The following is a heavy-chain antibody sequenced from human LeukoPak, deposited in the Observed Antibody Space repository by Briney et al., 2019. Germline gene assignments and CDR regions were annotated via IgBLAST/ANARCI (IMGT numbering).Heavy chain of an antibody. Sequence: SVKVSCKASGGTFTSYAISWVRQAPGQGLEWMGGIIPIFGTANYAQKFQGRVTITTDESTSTAYMELSSLRSEDTAVYYCAGSRMVYYFDYWGQGTLVTVSS. V-gene: IGHV1-69*05. CDR2: IIPIFGTA. J-gene: IGHJ4*02. D-gene: IGHD1-26*01. CDR1: GGTFTSYA. CDR3: AGSRMVYYFDY.